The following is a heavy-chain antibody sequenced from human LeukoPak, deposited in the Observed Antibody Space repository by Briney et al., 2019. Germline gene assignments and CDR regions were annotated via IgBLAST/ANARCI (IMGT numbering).Heavy chain of an antibody. CDR3: ARGLGGYARAAFDI. Sequence: SETLSLTCSVSGGSINSYYWYWIRQPPGKGLEWIGYTHYSGSTNYNPSLKSRVTISADTSKNHFSLKLSSVTAADTAVYYCARGLGGYARAAFDIWGQGTMVTVSS. CDR2: THYSGST. J-gene: IGHJ3*02. V-gene: IGHV4-59*01. CDR1: GGSINSYY. D-gene: IGHD6-25*01.